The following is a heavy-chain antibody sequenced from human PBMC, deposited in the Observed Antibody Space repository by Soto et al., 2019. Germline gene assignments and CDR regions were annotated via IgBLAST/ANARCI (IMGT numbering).Heavy chain of an antibody. J-gene: IGHJ4*02. Sequence: QVQLVQSGAEVKKPGASVKVSCKASGYTFSNYALSWVRQAPGQGLEWTGWISANNGKTNYAQKFQGRVTMTTDTSTNTAYMELRSPRSDDTAVYYCARESGPSDHWGQGTLVTVSS. CDR2: ISANNGKT. V-gene: IGHV1-18*01. CDR3: ARESGPSDH. CDR1: GYTFSNYA. D-gene: IGHD1-26*01.